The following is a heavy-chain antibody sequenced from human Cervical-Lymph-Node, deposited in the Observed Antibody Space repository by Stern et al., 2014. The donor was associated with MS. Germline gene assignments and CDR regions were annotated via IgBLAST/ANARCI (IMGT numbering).Heavy chain of an antibody. CDR2: IYYSGST. Sequence: QVQLQESGPGLVKPSETLSLTCTVSGGSVSSGNYYWSWIRQPPGKGPEWIGYIYYSGSTNYNPSLMSRITISVDTSKNQFSLKLSSVTAADTGVYYCAGIKWLKGRLRFLDPWGQGTLVTVSS. D-gene: IGHD3-3*01. CDR1: GGSVSSGNYY. J-gene: IGHJ5*02. V-gene: IGHV4-61*01. CDR3: AGIKWLKGRLRFLDP.